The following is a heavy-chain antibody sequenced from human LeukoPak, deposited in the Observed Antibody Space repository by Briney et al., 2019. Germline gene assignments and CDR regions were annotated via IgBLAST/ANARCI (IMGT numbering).Heavy chain of an antibody. Sequence: GSLRLSCVASGFSLSSYWVHWVRQAPGKGLVWVSRINIEGSTTTYADSVKGRFTISRDNAKKTVSLQMNSLRADDTAVYYCARRYCSSTSCVNWFDSWGQGTLVTVSS. CDR1: GFSLSSYW. CDR3: ARRYCSSTSCVNWFDS. D-gene: IGHD2-2*01. CDR2: INIEGSTT. J-gene: IGHJ5*01. V-gene: IGHV3-74*03.